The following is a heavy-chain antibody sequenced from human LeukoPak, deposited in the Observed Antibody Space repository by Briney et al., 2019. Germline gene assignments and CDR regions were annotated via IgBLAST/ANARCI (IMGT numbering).Heavy chain of an antibody. D-gene: IGHD3-10*02. CDR3: AELGITMIGGV. CDR2: ISSSGSTI. V-gene: IGHV3-48*03. Sequence: GGSLRLSCAASGFTSRRYEMNWVRQAPGKGLEWVSYISSSGSTIYYADSVKGRFTISRDNAKNSLYLQMNSLRAEDTAVYYCAELGITMIGGVWGKGTTVTISS. CDR1: GFTSRRYE. J-gene: IGHJ6*04.